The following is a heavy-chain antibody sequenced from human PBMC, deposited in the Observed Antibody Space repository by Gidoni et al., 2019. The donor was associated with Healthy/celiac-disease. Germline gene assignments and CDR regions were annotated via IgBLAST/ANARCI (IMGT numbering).Heavy chain of an antibody. CDR3: AKDKYSSSPHDAFDI. CDR1: GFTFDDYA. D-gene: IGHD6-6*01. Sequence: EVQLVASGGGLVQPGRSLRLSCAASGFTFDDYARHWVRQAPGKGLEWVSGISWNSGSIGYADSVKGRFTISRDNAKNSLYLQMNSLRAEDTALYYCAKDKYSSSPHDAFDIWGQGTMVTVSS. V-gene: IGHV3-9*01. J-gene: IGHJ3*02. CDR2: ISWNSGSI.